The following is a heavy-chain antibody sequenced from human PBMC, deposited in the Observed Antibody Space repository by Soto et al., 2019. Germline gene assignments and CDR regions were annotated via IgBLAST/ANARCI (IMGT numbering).Heavy chain of an antibody. CDR2: VYHNGIM. D-gene: IGHD3-10*01. CDR1: GYSISSGYY. Sequence: SETLSLTCSVSGYSISSGYYWGWVRQAPGKGLEWLGSVYHNGIMFHNPSFQSRVTISVDTSKNQFSLNLRSVTAADTAVYYCAALWFGELAVNYWGHGILVTVSS. CDR3: AALWFGELAVNY. J-gene: IGHJ4*01. V-gene: IGHV4-38-2*02.